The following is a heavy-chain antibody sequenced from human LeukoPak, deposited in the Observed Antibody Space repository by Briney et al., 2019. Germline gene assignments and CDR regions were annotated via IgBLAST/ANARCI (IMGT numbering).Heavy chain of an antibody. CDR2: IYYDGST. CDR1: GGSITSYY. V-gene: IGHV4-59*01. J-gene: IGHJ4*02. CDR3: AGDLLAGQPDY. Sequence: SETLSLTCTVSGGSITSYYWNWIRQSPERGLEWIGYIYYDGSTSYNPSLKSRVTISVDTSKNQFSLRLSSVTAADTAVYYCAGDLLAGQPDYWGQGTLVTVSS. D-gene: IGHD6-19*01.